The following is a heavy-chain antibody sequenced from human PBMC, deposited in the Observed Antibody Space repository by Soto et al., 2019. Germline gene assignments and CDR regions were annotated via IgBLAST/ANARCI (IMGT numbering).Heavy chain of an antibody. CDR3: ARSARVYYDILTGYYGDY. V-gene: IGHV5-51*01. CDR2: IYPGDSDT. CDR1: GYSFTSYW. D-gene: IGHD3-9*01. Sequence: EVQLVQSGAEVKKPGESLKISCKGSGYSFTSYWIGWVRQMPGKGLEWMGIIYPGDSDTRYSPSFQGQVTISADKSISTADLKWSSLKASDTAMYNCARSARVYYDILTGYYGDYWGQGTLVTVSS. J-gene: IGHJ4*02.